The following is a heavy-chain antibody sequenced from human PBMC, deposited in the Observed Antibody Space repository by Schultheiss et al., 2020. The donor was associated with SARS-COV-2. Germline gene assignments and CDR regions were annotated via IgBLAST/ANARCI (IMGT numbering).Heavy chain of an antibody. CDR3: SRDFWSGSDYYYYMDV. V-gene: IGHV3-73*01. Sequence: GGSLRLSCAASGFIFADSAMLWVRQAPGKGLEWVGRIKNKRDAYATVSAPSLKGRFTLSRDDSKNTAYLQMNSLRTEDTAVYYCSRDFWSGSDYYYYMDVWGKGTTVTVSS. CDR2: IKNKRDAYAT. J-gene: IGHJ6*03. CDR1: GFIFADSA. D-gene: IGHD3-3*01.